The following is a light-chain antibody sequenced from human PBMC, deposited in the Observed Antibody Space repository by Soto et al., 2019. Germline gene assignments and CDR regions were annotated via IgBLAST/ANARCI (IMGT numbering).Light chain of an antibody. V-gene: IGKV3-11*01. CDR1: QSVSSY. Sequence: EIVLTQSPATLSLSPGERATLSCRASQSVSSYLAWYQQKSGQAPRLLIYDASNRATGIPARFGGSGSGTDFTLTISSLEPEDFATYYWLYDFKFPRTFAQGTKVEVK. CDR2: DAS. J-gene: IGKJ1*01. CDR3: LYDFKFPRT.